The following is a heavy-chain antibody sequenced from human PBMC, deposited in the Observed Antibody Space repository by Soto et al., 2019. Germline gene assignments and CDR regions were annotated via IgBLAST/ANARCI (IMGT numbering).Heavy chain of an antibody. D-gene: IGHD6-19*01. CDR2: ISYDGSNK. CDR1: GFTFSSYG. CDR3: ARLYRSGWNGGGYDAFDI. J-gene: IGHJ3*02. Sequence: QVQLVESGGGVVQPGRSLRLSCAASGFTFSSYGMHWVRQAPGKGLEWVAVISYDGSNKYYADSVKGRFTISRDNSKNTLYLQMNSLRAEDTAVYYCARLYRSGWNGGGYDAFDIWGQGTMVTVSS. V-gene: IGHV3-30*03.